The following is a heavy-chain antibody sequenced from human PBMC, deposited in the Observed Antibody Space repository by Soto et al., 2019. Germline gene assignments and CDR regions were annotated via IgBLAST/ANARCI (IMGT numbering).Heavy chain of an antibody. V-gene: IGHV3-74*01. CDR3: AIRASYYESSGYFGY. Sequence: EVQLVESGGGLVQPGGSLRLSCAASGFTFSSYWMHWVRQAPGKGLVWVSRINSDGSSTSYADSVKGRFTISRDNAKNKLYVQMNSLRAEDTAVYYCAIRASYYESSGYFGYWGQGTLVTVSS. D-gene: IGHD3-22*01. CDR1: GFTFSSYW. J-gene: IGHJ4*02. CDR2: INSDGSST.